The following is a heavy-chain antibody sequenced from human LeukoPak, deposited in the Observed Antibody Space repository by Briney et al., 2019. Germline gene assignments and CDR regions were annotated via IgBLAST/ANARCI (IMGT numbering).Heavy chain of an antibody. J-gene: IGHJ3*02. Sequence: GGSLRLSCAASGFTFSTYWMSWVRQAPGKGLEWVANIKQDGSEKYYVDSVKGRFTISRDNAKNSLYLQMDSLRAEDTAVYYCARDSGSYAFDIWGQGTMVTVSS. CDR2: IKQDGSEK. CDR1: GFTFSTYW. D-gene: IGHD1-26*01. CDR3: ARDSGSYAFDI. V-gene: IGHV3-7*04.